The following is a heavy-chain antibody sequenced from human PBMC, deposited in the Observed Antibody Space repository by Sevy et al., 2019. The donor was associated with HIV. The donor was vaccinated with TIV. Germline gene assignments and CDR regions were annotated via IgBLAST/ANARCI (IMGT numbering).Heavy chain of an antibody. J-gene: IGHJ6*02. Sequence: GGSLRLSCLASGFTFSNYAIHWVRQAPGKGLEYVSVISSNGGTTYYADSVKGRFTISRDNFKNTLYLQMSSLRAEDTAVYYCVKDLMDGSGSTLYYGMDVWGQGTTVTVSS. D-gene: IGHD6-19*01. V-gene: IGHV3-64D*06. CDR2: ISSNGGTT. CDR3: VKDLMDGSGSTLYYGMDV. CDR1: GFTFSNYA.